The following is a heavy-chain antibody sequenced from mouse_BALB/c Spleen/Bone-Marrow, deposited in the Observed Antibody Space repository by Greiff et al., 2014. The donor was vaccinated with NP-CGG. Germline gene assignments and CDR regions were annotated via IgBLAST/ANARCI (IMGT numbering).Heavy chain of an antibody. D-gene: IGHD1-1*01. CDR2: IDTYSGDA. V-gene: IGHV1-67*01. CDR3: ARDCGSSHFDH. J-gene: IGHJ2*01. Sequence: QVQLQQSGPELVRPGVSVKISCKGSGYTFTDYAMHWVKQSHAKSLEWIGVIDTYSGDANYSQKFKGKATMTVDKSSSTAYMELARLTSEDSAIYYCARDCGSSHFDHWGQGSTLTVSS. CDR1: GYTFTDYA.